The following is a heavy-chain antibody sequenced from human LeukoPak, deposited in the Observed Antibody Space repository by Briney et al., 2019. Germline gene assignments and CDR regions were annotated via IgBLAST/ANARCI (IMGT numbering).Heavy chain of an antibody. CDR2: IIPILGIA. D-gene: IGHD4-17*01. J-gene: IGHJ4*02. CDR1: GGTFSSFA. Sequence: SVKVSCKASGGTFSSFAISWVRQAPGQGLEWMGRIIPILGIATYAQKFQGRLTITADKSMSTAYMELSSLRSEDTAVYYCATDGSGITSVTTIDSWGQGTLVTVSS. CDR3: ATDGSGITSVTTIDS. V-gene: IGHV1-69*04.